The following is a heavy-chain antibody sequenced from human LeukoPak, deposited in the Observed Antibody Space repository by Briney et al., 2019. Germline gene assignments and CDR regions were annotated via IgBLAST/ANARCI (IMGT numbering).Heavy chain of an antibody. Sequence: ASVKVSCKASGYTFTGHYMHWVRQAPGQGPEWMGWINPNSGGTNYAQKFQGRVTMTRNTSISTAYMELSSLRSEDTAVYYCALMALNGGKGIDYWGQGTLVTVSS. D-gene: IGHD5-24*01. CDR3: ALMALNGGKGIDY. CDR1: GYTFTGHY. CDR2: INPNSGGT. J-gene: IGHJ4*02. V-gene: IGHV1-2*02.